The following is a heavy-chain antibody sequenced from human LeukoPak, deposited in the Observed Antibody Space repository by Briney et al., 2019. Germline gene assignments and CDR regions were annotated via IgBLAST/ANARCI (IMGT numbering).Heavy chain of an antibody. Sequence: ASVKVSCKASGYTFTGYYMHWVRQAPGQGLEWMGWINPNSGGTNYAQKFQGRVTMTRDTSISTAYMELSRLRSDDTAVYYCASELVQLERHDAFDIWGQGTMVTVSS. CDR1: GYTFTGYY. CDR3: ASELVQLERHDAFDI. J-gene: IGHJ3*02. V-gene: IGHV1-2*02. CDR2: INPNSGGT. D-gene: IGHD1-1*01.